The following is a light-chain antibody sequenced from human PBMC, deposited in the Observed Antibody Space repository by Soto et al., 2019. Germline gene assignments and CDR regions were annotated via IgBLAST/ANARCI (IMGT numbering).Light chain of an antibody. CDR3: QQYLNSPRT. J-gene: IGKJ1*01. V-gene: IGKV3-20*01. Sequence: EVVLTQSPGTLSLSPGEGATLSCRASQRVASDLAWYLQKPGQPPRLLIYDASIRATGIPDGISGSGSERDFTLTISRLEPEDAAVYYCQQYLNSPRTFGQGTKVDIK. CDR2: DAS. CDR1: QRVASD.